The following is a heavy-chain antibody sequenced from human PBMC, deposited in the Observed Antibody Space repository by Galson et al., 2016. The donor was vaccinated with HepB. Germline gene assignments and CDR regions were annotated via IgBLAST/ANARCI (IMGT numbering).Heavy chain of an antibody. D-gene: IGHD3-10*01. Sequence: QSGAEVKKAGESLKISCKGSGSSFNTYWIGWVRQVPGKGLEWVGIIYPDDSETRYSPAFQGQVTISADKSTSTAFLQWTSLNASDSAIYYCAISLWFGEVSHGGFDYWGQGRLVTVSP. CDR3: AISLWFGEVSHGGFDY. V-gene: IGHV5-51*01. CDR1: GSSFNTYW. CDR2: IYPDDSET. J-gene: IGHJ4*02.